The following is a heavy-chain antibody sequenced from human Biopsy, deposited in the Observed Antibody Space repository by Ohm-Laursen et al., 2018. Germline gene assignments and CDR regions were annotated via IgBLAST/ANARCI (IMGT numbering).Heavy chain of an antibody. Sequence: SLRLSCSASGFSFSSYGMHWVRQAPGKGLEWVAHIDVSDYNTYYADSVRGRFTISRDNSKQMVHLEINSLTADDTAVYYCAKQWGGYNFDSWGQGTLVTVSS. V-gene: IGHV3-NL1*01. CDR1: GFSFSSYG. D-gene: IGHD1-14*01. CDR3: AKQWGGYNFDS. CDR2: IDVSDYNT. J-gene: IGHJ5*01.